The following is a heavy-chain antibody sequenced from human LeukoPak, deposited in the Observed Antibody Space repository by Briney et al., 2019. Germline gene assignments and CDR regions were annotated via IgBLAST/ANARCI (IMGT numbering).Heavy chain of an antibody. CDR3: ARDTVTTGIDY. D-gene: IGHD4-17*01. V-gene: IGHV1-69*04. J-gene: IGHJ4*02. CDR1: GGTFSSYA. Sequence: SVKVSCKASGGTFSSYAISWVRQAPGQGLEWMGRIIPILGIANYAQKFQGRVTITADKSTGTAYMELSSLRSEDTAVYYCARDTVTTGIDYWGQGTLVTVSS. CDR2: IIPILGIA.